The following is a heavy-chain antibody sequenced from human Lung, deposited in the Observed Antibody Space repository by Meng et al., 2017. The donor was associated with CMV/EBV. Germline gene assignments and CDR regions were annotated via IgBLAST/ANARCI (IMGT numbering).Heavy chain of an antibody. D-gene: IGHD3-22*01. Sequence: GGSLRLSCAASGFTFSGSAMHWVRQASGKGLEWVGRIRSKANSYATAYAASVKGRFTITRDDSKNTAYLQMNSLKTEDTVVYYCTRHEREYYYGSSGTPYHYYYGMDVWGQGTTVTVSS. CDR1: GFTFSGSA. J-gene: IGHJ6*02. CDR3: TRHEREYYYGSSGTPYHYYYGMDV. CDR2: IRSKANSYAT. V-gene: IGHV3-73*01.